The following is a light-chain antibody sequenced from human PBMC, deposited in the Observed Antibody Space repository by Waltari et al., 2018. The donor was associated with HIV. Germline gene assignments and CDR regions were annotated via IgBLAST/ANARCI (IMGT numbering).Light chain of an antibody. CDR2: TLS. J-gene: IGKJ3*01. V-gene: IGKV2-40*01. Sequence: DIVLTQTPLSLPITPGEPASISCRSSQSLLDTFDGNTYLDWYLQKPGQSPRLLIYTLSARACGVPDRFSGSGSGTNFTLKISSVEAEDVGIYFCMQRVEFPVTFGPGTKLNIK. CDR1: QSLLDTFDGNTY. CDR3: MQRVEFPVT.